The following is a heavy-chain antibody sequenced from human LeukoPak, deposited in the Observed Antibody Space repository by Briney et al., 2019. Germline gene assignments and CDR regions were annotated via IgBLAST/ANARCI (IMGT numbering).Heavy chain of an antibody. CDR1: GFTFSSYS. CDR2: ISSSSSYI. Sequence: PGGSLRLSCAASGFTFSSYSMNWVRQAPGKGVEWVSSISSSSSYIYYADSVKGRFTISRDNAKNSLYLQMNSLRAEDTAVYYCARVTEAPYYFDYWGQGTLVTVSS. CDR3: ARVTEAPYYFDY. V-gene: IGHV3-21*01. J-gene: IGHJ4*02.